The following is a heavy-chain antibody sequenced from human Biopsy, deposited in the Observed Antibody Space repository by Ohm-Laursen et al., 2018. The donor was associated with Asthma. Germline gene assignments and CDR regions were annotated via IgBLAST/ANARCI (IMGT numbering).Heavy chain of an antibody. CDR1: GYPFTDYY. Sequence: ASVKASCKASGYPFTDYYAHWARQPPGQGLEWMGRNDPNRGGTNYAQKFLGRVTMTRDTSVNTAFMVLSRLRSDDTAVYYCARIKIRIGAGTDRYFDLWGRGTLVTVSS. J-gene: IGHJ2*01. D-gene: IGHD3-16*01. CDR3: ARIKIRIGAGTDRYFDL. CDR2: NDPNRGGT. V-gene: IGHV1-2*06.